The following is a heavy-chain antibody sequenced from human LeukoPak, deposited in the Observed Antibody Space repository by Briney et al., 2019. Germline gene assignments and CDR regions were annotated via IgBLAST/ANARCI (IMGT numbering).Heavy chain of an antibody. CDR2: ISSSGSTV. D-gene: IGHD3-3*01. J-gene: IGHJ4*02. CDR1: GFTFSDYY. V-gene: IGHV3-11*04. Sequence: GGSLRLSCAASGFTFSDYYMSWIRQAPGKGLEWVSYISSSGSTVYYADSVKGRFTISRDNAKNSLYLQMNSLRAEDTAVYYCARVAHYDFWSGYYFDYWGQGTLVTVSS. CDR3: ARVAHYDFWSGYYFDY.